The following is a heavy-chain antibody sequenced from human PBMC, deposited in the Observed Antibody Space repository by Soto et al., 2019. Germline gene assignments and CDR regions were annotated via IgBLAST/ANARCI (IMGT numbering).Heavy chain of an antibody. D-gene: IGHD6-19*01. CDR1: GGSISSYY. V-gene: IGHV4-59*01. Sequence: PSETLSLTCTVSGGSISSYYWSWIRQPPGKGLEWIGYIYYSGSTNYNPSLKSRVTISVDTSKNQFSLKLSSVTAADTAVYYCARASGYSSGWYWFDPWGQGTLVTVS. J-gene: IGHJ5*02. CDR2: IYYSGST. CDR3: ARASGYSSGWYWFDP.